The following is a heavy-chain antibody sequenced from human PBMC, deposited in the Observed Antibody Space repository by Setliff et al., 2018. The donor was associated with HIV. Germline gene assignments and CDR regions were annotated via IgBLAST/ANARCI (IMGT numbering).Heavy chain of an antibody. D-gene: IGHD3-10*01. J-gene: IGHJ3*01. CDR3: ARSRVGSSDAFDV. CDR2: IYPGDSDT. CDR1: GYSFTSNW. V-gene: IGHV5-51*01. Sequence: ESLQISCKTSGYSFTSNWIGWVRQTPGKSMEWMAIIYPGDSDTTYNPSFQGQVTISVDKSITSAFLQLRRVKVSDTGLYFCARSRVGSSDAFDVWGQGTLVTV.